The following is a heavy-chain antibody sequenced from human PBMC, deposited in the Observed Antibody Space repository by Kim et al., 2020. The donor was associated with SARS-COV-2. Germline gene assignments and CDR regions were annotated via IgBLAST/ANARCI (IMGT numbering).Heavy chain of an antibody. D-gene: IGHD1-26*01. Sequence: GGSLRLSCVASGFTFSTSPMGWVRQAPGKGLEWVSRISWDGTRTYYADPVKGRVTMSSDKSKNMLYLHMNSLRVEDTAVYYCAKGVINSGFDYWGQGTQVTVSS. J-gene: IGHJ4*02. CDR1: GFTFSTSP. CDR2: ISWDGTRT. CDR3: AKGVINSGFDY. V-gene: IGHV3-23*01.